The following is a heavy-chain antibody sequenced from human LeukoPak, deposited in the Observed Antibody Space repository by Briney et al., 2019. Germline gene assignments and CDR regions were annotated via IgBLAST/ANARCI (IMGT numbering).Heavy chain of an antibody. J-gene: IGHJ4*02. CDR2: ISYDGTNK. D-gene: IGHD6-13*01. CDR3: AKRYSSSWCIDS. V-gene: IGHV3-30*18. CDR1: GFTFSSYG. Sequence: GGSLRLSCAASGFTFSSYGTHWGRQAPGKGLGGGAVISYDGTNKYYADSVKGRFTIYRDNSKNTLYLQMNSLRAEDTAVYYCAKRYSSSWCIDSWGQGTLVTVSP.